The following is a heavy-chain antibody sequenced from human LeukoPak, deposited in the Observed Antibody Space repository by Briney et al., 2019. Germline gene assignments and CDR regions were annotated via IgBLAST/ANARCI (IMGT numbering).Heavy chain of an antibody. CDR3: ARGGFSHGFDV. V-gene: IGHV3-74*01. CDR2: IDNDGSDT. Sequence: PGGSLRLSCAASGFTFRDYWIHWVRQAPGKGLVWVGRIDNDGSDTIYADSVKGRFTVSRDNAKNTLFLQTNSLRAEDTAVYFCARGGFSHGFDVWGQGTVVTVSS. D-gene: IGHD5-12*01. J-gene: IGHJ3*01. CDR1: GFTFRDYW.